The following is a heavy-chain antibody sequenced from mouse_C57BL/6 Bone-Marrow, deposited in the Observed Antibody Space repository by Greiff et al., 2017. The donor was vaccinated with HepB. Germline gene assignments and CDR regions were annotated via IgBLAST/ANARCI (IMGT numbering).Heavy chain of an antibody. CDR1: GYSITSGYY. D-gene: IGHD6-1*01. V-gene: IGHV3-6*01. CDR3: ARGLYYYDAY. CDR2: ISYDGSN. J-gene: IGHJ2*01. Sequence: EVQLQQSGPGLVKPSQSLSLTCSVTGYSITSGYYWNWIRQFPGNKLEWMGYISYDGSNNYNPSLKNRISITRDTSKNQFFLKLNSVTTEDTATYYCARGLYYYDAYWGQGTTLTVSS.